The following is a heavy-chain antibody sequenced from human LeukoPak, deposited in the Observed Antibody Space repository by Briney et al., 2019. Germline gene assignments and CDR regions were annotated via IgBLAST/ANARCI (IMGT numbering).Heavy chain of an antibody. D-gene: IGHD1-14*01. J-gene: IGHJ4*02. V-gene: IGHV3-21*01. Sequence: PGGSLRLSCAASGFIFSTCAMNWVRQAPGKGLEWVSSISSSSSYIYYADSVKGRFTISRDNAKNSLYLQMNSLRAEDTAVYYCARDLAAGRGYFDYWGQGTLVTVSS. CDR2: ISSSSSYI. CDR3: ARDLAAGRGYFDY. CDR1: GFIFSTCA.